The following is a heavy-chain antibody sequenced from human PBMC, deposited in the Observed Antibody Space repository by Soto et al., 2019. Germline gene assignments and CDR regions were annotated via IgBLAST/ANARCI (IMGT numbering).Heavy chain of an antibody. CDR1: GFTFSSYG. Sequence: PWGSLRLSCAASGFTFSSYGMHWVRQAPGKGLEWVAVISYDGSNKYYADSVKGRFTISRDNSKNTLYLQMNSLRAEDTAVYYCAKDLDSSSSFDPWGQGTLVTVSS. CDR2: ISYDGSNK. CDR3: AKDLDSSSSFDP. J-gene: IGHJ5*02. D-gene: IGHD6-6*01. V-gene: IGHV3-30*18.